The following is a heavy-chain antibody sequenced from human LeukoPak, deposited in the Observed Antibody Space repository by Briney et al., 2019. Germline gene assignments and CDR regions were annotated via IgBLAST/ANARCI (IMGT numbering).Heavy chain of an antibody. J-gene: IGHJ4*02. V-gene: IGHV3-23*01. CDR2: ISGSGGST. Sequence: QPGGSLRLSCAASGFTFSSYAMSWVRQAPGKGLEWVSAISGSGGSTYYADSVKGRFTISRDNSRNTLYLQMNSLRADDTAVYYCAKRMNSSGWLYYFDSWGQGTLVTVSS. CDR1: GFTFSSYA. D-gene: IGHD6-19*01. CDR3: AKRMNSSGWLYYFDS.